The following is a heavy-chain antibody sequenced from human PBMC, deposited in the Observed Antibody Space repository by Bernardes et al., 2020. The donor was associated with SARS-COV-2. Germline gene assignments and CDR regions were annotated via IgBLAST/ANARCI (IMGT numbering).Heavy chain of an antibody. Sequence: SETLSLTCAVYGGSFSGYYWSWIRQPPGKGLEWIGEINHSGSTNYNPSLKSRVTISVDTSKNQFSLKLSSVTAADTAVYYCARDLLGYCSGGSCLWGQGTLVTVSS. J-gene: IGHJ4*02. D-gene: IGHD2-15*01. CDR1: GGSFSGYY. V-gene: IGHV4-34*01. CDR2: INHSGST. CDR3: ARDLLGYCSGGSCL.